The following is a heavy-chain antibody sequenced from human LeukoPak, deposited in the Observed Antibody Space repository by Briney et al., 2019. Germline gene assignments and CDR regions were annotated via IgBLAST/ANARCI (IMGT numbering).Heavy chain of an antibody. V-gene: IGHV3-66*01. J-gene: IGHJ2*01. CDR1: EFSVGSNY. D-gene: IGHD6-19*01. CDR3: ARAPLKYSSGWREYGWYFDL. Sequence: GGSLRLSCAASEFSVGSNYMTWVRQAPGKGLEWVSLIYSGGSTYYADSVKGRFTISRDNSKNTLYLQMNSLRAEDTAVYYCARAPLKYSSGWREYGWYFDLWGRGTLVTVSS. CDR2: IYSGGST.